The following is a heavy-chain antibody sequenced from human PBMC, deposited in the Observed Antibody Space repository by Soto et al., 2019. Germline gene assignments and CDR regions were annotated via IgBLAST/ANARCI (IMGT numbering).Heavy chain of an antibody. J-gene: IGHJ4*02. D-gene: IGHD1-26*01. Sequence: QVQLVESGGGVVQPGKSLRLSCAASGFTFSSYGLHWVRQAPGKGLEWVGVIWSNGKKNYYADSVQGRFTISRDTSKNTLFLQMNSLRVEDTAVYYCVREAAPGGTATPLDYWGQGILVTVSS. V-gene: IGHV3-33*01. CDR1: GFTFSSYG. CDR2: IWSNGKKN. CDR3: VREAAPGGTATPLDY.